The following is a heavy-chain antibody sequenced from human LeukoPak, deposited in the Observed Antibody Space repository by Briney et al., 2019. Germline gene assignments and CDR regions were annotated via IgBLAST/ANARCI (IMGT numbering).Heavy chain of an antibody. J-gene: IGHJ3*02. CDR2: INHSGST. CDR3: ARPTIYDFWSGYKDAYAFDI. V-gene: IGHV4-34*01. CDR1: GGSFSGYY. Sequence: SETLSLTCAVYGGSFSGYYWSWIRQPPGKGLEWIGEINHSGSTNYNPSLKSRVTISVDTSKNQFSLKLSSVTAADTAVYYCARPTIYDFWSGYKDAYAFDIWGQGTMVTVSS. D-gene: IGHD3-3*01.